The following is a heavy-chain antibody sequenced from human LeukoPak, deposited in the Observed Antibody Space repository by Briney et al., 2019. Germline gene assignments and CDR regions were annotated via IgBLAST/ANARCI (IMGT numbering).Heavy chain of an antibody. CDR1: GFTFSSYA. CDR2: ISGSGGST. Sequence: GGSLRLSCAASGFTFSSYAMSWVRQAPGMGLEWVSAISGSGGSTYYADSVKGRFTISRDNSKNTLYLQMNSLGAEDTAVYYCAKDLGLRGVTNWFDPWGQGTLVTVSS. J-gene: IGHJ5*02. V-gene: IGHV3-23*01. D-gene: IGHD3-10*01. CDR3: AKDLGLRGVTNWFDP.